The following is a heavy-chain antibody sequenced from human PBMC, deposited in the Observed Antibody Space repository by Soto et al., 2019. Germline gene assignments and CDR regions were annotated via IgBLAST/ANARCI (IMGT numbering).Heavy chain of an antibody. D-gene: IGHD5-12*01. CDR2: IYYSGST. J-gene: IGHJ6*02. V-gene: IGHV4-31*03. CDR3: ARDALSGYVYYGMDV. CDR1: GGSISSGGYY. Sequence: QVQLQESGPGLVKPSQTLSLTCTVSGGSISSGGYYWSWIRQHPGKGLEWNGYIYYSGSTYYNPSLKSRVTISVDTSKNQFSLKLSSVTAADTAVYYCARDALSGYVYYGMDVWGQGTTVTVSS.